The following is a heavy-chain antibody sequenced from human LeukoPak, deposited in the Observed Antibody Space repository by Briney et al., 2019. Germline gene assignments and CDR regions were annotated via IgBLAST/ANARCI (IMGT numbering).Heavy chain of an antibody. CDR2: IIPIFGTA. D-gene: IGHD5-24*01. J-gene: IGHJ3*02. CDR3: ARDPVEMATISFAGAFDI. V-gene: IGHV1-69*06. Sequence: SVKVSCKASGGTFSSYAISWVRQAPGQGLEWMGGIIPIFGTANYAQMFQGRVTITADKSTSTAYMELSSLRSEDTAVYYCARDPVEMATISFAGAFDIWGQGTMVTVSS. CDR1: GGTFSSYA.